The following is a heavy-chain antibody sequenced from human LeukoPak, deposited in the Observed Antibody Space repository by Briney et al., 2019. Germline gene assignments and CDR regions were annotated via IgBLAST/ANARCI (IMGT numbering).Heavy chain of an antibody. V-gene: IGHV4-39*02. CDR2: IYYSGST. J-gene: IGHJ4*02. D-gene: IGHD4-23*01. Sequence: PSEILSLTCTVSGGSISSSSYYWGWIRQPPGKGLEWIGSIYYSGSTYYNPSLKSRVTISVDTSKNQFSLKLSSVTAADTAVYYCAREDYGGNSRDYFDYWGQGTLVTVSS. CDR3: AREDYGGNSRDYFDY. CDR1: GGSISSSSYY.